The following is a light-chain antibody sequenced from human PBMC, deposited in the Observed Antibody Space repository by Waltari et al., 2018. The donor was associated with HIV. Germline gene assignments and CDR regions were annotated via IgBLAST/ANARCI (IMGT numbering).Light chain of an antibody. Sequence: RASQSVSSSYLAWYQQKPGQAPRLLIYGASSRATGIPDRFSGSGSGTDFTLTISRLEPEDFAVYYCQQYGARAYTFGQGTKLEIK. V-gene: IGKV3-20*01. CDR1: QSVSSSY. J-gene: IGKJ2*01. CDR3: QQYGARAYT. CDR2: GAS.